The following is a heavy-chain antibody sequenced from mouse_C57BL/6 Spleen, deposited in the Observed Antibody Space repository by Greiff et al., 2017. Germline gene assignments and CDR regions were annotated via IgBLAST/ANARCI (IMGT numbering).Heavy chain of an antibody. D-gene: IGHD1-1*01. Sequence: EVKLMESGAELVRPGASVKLSCTASGFNIKDDYMHWVKQRPEPGLEWIGWIDPENGDTEYASKFPGKATITADTSSNTAYLQLSSLTSEDTAVYYCTRGGRRPYYYAMDYWGQGTSVTVSS. V-gene: IGHV14-4*01. CDR1: GFNIKDDY. CDR3: TRGGRRPYYYAMDY. J-gene: IGHJ4*01. CDR2: IDPENGDT.